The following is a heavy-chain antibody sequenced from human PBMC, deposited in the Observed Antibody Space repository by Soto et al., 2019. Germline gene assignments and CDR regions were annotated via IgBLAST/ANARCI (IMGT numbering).Heavy chain of an antibody. CDR2: ISAYNGNT. CDR1: GYTFTSYG. CDR3: ARHRMAAAGLSLYYYYYGTDV. Sequence: VKVSCKASGYTFTSYGISWVRQAPGQGLEWMGWISAYNGNTNYAQKLQGRVTMTTDTSTSTAYMELRSLRSDDTAVYYCARHRMAAAGLSLYYYYYGTDVWGQGTTVTVSS. V-gene: IGHV1-18*01. J-gene: IGHJ6*02. D-gene: IGHD6-13*01.